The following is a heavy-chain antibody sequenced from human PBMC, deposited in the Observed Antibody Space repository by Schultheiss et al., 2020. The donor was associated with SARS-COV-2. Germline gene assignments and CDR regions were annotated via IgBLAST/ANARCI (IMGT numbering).Heavy chain of an antibody. CDR3: VKGLDLGGY. V-gene: IGHV4-59*01. CDR1: GGSISSYY. D-gene: IGHD1-1*01. CDR2: IYYSGST. J-gene: IGHJ4*02. Sequence: SETLSLTCTVSGGSISSYYWSWIRQPPGKGLEWIGYIYYSGSTYYNPSLKSRVTISVDTSKNQFSLKLSSVTAADTAVYYCVKGLDLGGYWGQGTLVTVSS.